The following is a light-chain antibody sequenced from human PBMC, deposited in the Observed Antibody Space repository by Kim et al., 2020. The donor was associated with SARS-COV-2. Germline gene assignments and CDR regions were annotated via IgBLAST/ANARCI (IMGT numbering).Light chain of an antibody. CDR1: SGHSSYA. J-gene: IGLJ1*01. CDR2: LNSDGSH. CDR3: QTWGTGIQV. V-gene: IGLV4-69*01. Sequence: LVLIQSPSASASLGASVKLTCTLSSGHSSYAIAWHQQQPEKGPRYLMKLNSDGSHSKGDGIPDRFSGSSSGAERYLTISSLQSEDEADYYCQTWGTGIQVFGTGTKVTVL.